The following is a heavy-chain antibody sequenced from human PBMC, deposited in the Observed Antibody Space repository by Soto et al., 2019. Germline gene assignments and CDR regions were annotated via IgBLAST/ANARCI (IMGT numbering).Heavy chain of an antibody. V-gene: IGHV1-69*13. Sequence: AASVKVSCKASGGTFSSYAISWVRQAPGQGLEWMGGIIPIFGTANYAQKFQGRVTITADESTSTAYMELSSLRSEDTAVYYCARLDGGYCSGGSCSSHRVDYWGQGTLVTVSS. CDR1: GGTFSSYA. J-gene: IGHJ4*02. CDR2: IIPIFGTA. CDR3: ARLDGGYCSGGSCSSHRVDY. D-gene: IGHD2-15*01.